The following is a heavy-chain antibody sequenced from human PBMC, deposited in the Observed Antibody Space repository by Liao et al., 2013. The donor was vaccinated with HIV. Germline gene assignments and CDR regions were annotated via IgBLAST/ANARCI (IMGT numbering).Heavy chain of an antibody. CDR1: SDSLTDYY. CDR3: ARGGSGYALDF. Sequence: QVQLQESGPGLVKPSETLSLTCSVSSDSLTDYYWSWIRQPPGKGLEWIGYVYYTGITNFNPSVGGRVSISVDTSKNQFSLSLTSVTAADTAVYYCARGGSGYALDFWGQGNLVTVSS. V-gene: IGHV4-59*01. D-gene: IGHD5-12*01. CDR2: VYYTGIT. J-gene: IGHJ4*02.